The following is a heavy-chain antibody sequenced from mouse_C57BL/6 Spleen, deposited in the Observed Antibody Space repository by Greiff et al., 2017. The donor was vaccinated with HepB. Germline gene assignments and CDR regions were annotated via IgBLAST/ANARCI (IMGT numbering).Heavy chain of an antibody. CDR2: IYPGDGDT. J-gene: IGHJ3*01. CDR3: EGGTTGAY. D-gene: IGHD1-1*02. V-gene: IGHV1-82*01. Sequence: QVQLKESGPELVKPGASVKISCKASGYAFSSSWMNWVKQRPGKGLEWIGRIYPGDGDTNYNGKFKGKATLTADKSSSTAYMQLSSLTSEDSAVYFCEGGTTGAYWGQGTLVTVSA. CDR1: GYAFSSSW.